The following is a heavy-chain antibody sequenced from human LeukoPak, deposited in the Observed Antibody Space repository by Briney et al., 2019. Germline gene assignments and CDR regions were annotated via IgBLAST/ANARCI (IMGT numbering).Heavy chain of an antibody. Sequence: GGSLRLSCAASGFTFSNYWLHWVRQAPGTGLVWVSRINTDGSSTSYADSVKGRFTISRDNAKSTLYLQMNSLRAEDTAVYYCARDLSGSHSWRQGTLVTVSS. CDR2: INTDGSST. CDR3: ARDLSGSHS. J-gene: IGHJ4*02. D-gene: IGHD1-26*01. V-gene: IGHV3-74*01. CDR1: GFTFSNYW.